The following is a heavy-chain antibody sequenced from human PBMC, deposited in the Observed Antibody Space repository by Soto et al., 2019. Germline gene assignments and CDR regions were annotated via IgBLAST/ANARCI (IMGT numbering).Heavy chain of an antibody. J-gene: IGHJ4*02. V-gene: IGHV4-4*02. Sequence: SETLSLTCAVSGGSISSSNWWSWVRQPPGKGLEWIGEIYHSGSTNYNPSLKSRVTISVDKSKNQFSLKLSSVTAADTAVYYCARLGYSGYDGSDYWGQGTLVTVSS. CDR3: ARLGYSGYDGSDY. CDR1: GGSISSSNW. D-gene: IGHD5-12*01. CDR2: IYHSGST.